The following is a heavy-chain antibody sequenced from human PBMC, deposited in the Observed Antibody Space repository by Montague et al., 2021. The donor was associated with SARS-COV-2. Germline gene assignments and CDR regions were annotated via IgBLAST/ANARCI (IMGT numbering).Heavy chain of an antibody. CDR3: ARWDPQTLTLIGLRGKSARAY. D-gene: IGHD4-23*01. CDR1: GGSLSGYY. Sequence: SETLSLTCAVYGGSLSGYYWTWIRQSPGKGLEWIAEINHSGTTNXNFNPSLRSRVTISVDTSKSQFSLKLSSVTAADTGVYYCARWDPQTLTLIGLRGKSARAYGGRGTL. CDR2: INHSGTT. V-gene: IGHV4-34*01. J-gene: IGHJ2*01.